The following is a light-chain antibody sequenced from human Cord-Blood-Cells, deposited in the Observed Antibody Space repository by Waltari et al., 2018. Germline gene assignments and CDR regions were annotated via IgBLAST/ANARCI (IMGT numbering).Light chain of an antibody. Sequence: QSVLTQPPSASGTPPQRVTFSCSGSSSHIGSNYVSWYQQLPGTAPKLLIYRNNQRPSGVPDRFSGSKSGTSASLAISGLRSEDEADYYCAAWDDSLSGWVFGGGTKLTVL. V-gene: IGLV1-47*01. CDR1: SSHIGSNY. CDR3: AAWDDSLSGWV. J-gene: IGLJ3*02. CDR2: RNN.